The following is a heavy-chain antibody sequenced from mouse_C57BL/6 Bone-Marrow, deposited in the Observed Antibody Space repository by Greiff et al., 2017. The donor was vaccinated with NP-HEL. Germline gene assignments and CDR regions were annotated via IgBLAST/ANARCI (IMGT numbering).Heavy chain of an antibody. CDR3: ATGDGYYFLYYAMDY. V-gene: IGHV2-9-1*01. CDR2: IWTGGGT. J-gene: IGHJ4*01. D-gene: IGHD2-3*01. Sequence: VKVVESGPGLVAPSQSLSITCTVSGFSLTSYAISWVRQPPGKGLEWLGVIWTGGGTNYNSALKSRLSISKDNSKSQVFLKMNSLQTDDTARYYCATGDGYYFLYYAMDYWGQGTSVTVSS. CDR1: GFSLTSYA.